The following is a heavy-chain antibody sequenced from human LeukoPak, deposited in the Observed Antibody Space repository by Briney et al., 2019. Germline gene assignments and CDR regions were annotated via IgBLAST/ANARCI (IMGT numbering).Heavy chain of an antibody. CDR2: ITGSGSGVHT. D-gene: IGHD3-16*01. Sequence: GGSLRLSCAASGFTFSSYAMSWVRQAPGKGLEWVSSITGSGSGVHTYHADSVKGRFTISRDNSKNTLYLQMNSLRADDTAVYYCANEGGPQDFWGQGTLVTVSS. J-gene: IGHJ4*02. CDR1: GFTFSSYA. V-gene: IGHV3-23*01. CDR3: ANEGGPQDF.